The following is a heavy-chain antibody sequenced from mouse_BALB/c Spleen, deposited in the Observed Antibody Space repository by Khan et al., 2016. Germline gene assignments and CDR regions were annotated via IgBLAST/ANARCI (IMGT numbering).Heavy chain of an antibody. CDR2: IHYSGST. J-gene: IGHJ2*01. D-gene: IGHD1-1*01. Sequence: EVQLQESGPDLVKPSQSLSLTYTVTGYSITSGYSWHWIRQFPGNKLEWMAYIHYSGSTNYNPSLKSRISITRDTSKNQFFLQLISVTTEDTATXYCTRGDYYGSGYWGQGTTLTVSS. V-gene: IGHV3-1*02. CDR1: GYSITSGYS. CDR3: TRGDYYGSGY.